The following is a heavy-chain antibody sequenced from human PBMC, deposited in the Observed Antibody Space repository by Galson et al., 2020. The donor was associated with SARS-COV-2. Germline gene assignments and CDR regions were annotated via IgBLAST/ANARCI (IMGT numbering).Heavy chain of an antibody. D-gene: IGHD2-15*01. CDR1: GFTVSSNY. J-gene: IGHJ6*02. CDR3: AREAVGGYCSGGSCYSHYYYGMDV. V-gene: IGHV3-66*01. CDR2: IYSGGST. Sequence: TGGSLRLSCAASGFTVSSNYMSWVRQAPGKGLEWVSVIYSGGSTYYADSVKGRFTISRDNSKNTLYLQMNSLRAEDTAVYYCAREAVGGYCSGGSCYSHYYYGMDVWGQGTTVTVSS.